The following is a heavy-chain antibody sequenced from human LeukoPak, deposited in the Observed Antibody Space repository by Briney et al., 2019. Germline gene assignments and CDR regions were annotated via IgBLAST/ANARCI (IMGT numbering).Heavy chain of an antibody. CDR1: GFTFSSYG. CDR3: AKVMASAYGMDV. D-gene: IGHD2-8*01. Sequence: GGSLRLSCAASGFTFSSYGMHWVRQAPGKGLEWVAVISYDGSNKYYADSVKGRFTISRDNSKNTLYLQMNSLRAEDTAVYYCAKVMASAYGMDVWGQGTTVTVSS. CDR2: ISYDGSNK. V-gene: IGHV3-30*18. J-gene: IGHJ6*02.